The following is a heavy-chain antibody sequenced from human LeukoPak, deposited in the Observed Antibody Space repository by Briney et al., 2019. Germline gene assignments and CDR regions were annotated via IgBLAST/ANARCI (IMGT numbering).Heavy chain of an antibody. CDR1: GYTFTSYG. CDR2: ISGYNGHT. D-gene: IGHD6-19*01. Sequence: GASVKVSCKASGYTFTSYGINWVRQAPGQGLEWMGWISGYNGHTNYAQKLQGRVTMTTDTSTSTAYMELRSLRSDDTAVYYCARDVVAGTMGYWGQGTLVTVSS. V-gene: IGHV1-18*01. CDR3: ARDVVAGTMGY. J-gene: IGHJ4*02.